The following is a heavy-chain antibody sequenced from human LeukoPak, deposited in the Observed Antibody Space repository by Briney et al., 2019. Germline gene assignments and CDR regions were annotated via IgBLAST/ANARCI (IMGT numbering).Heavy chain of an antibody. Sequence: SETLSLTCTVSGGSISSSSYYWGWIRQPPGKGLEWIGSIYYSGSTYYNPSLKSRVTISVDTSKNQFSLKLSSVTAADTAVYYCARDLMSRLADGDYFDYWGQGTLVTVSS. CDR1: GGSISSSSYY. CDR3: ARDLMSRLADGDYFDY. D-gene: IGHD6-19*01. V-gene: IGHV4-39*07. CDR2: IYYSGST. J-gene: IGHJ4*02.